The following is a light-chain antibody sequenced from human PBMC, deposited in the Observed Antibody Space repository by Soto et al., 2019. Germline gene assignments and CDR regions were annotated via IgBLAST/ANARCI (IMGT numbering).Light chain of an antibody. CDR3: MQALQTGIT. V-gene: IGKV2-28*01. J-gene: IGKJ3*01. CDR2: LGS. CDR1: QSLLHSNGYNY. Sequence: DIVITQSPLSLPVTPGEPASISCRSSQSLLHSNGYNYLDWYLQKPGQSPQLLIYLGSNRASGVPDRFSGSGSGTDFTLKISRVEAEDVGVYYCMQALQTGITFGPGTKVDIK.